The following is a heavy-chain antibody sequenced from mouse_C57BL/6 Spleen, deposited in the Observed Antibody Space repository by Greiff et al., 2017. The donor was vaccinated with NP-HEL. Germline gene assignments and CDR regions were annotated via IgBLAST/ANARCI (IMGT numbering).Heavy chain of an antibody. CDR1: GFTFSDYY. Sequence: DVQLVESGGGLVQPGGSLKLSCAASGFTFSDYYMYWVRQTPEKRLEWVAYISNGGGSTYYPDTVKGRFTISRDNAKNTLYLQMSRLKSEDTAMYYCARLHYYGSSYGYFDVWGTGTTVTVSS. V-gene: IGHV5-12*01. J-gene: IGHJ1*03. CDR2: ISNGGGST. CDR3: ARLHYYGSSYGYFDV. D-gene: IGHD1-1*01.